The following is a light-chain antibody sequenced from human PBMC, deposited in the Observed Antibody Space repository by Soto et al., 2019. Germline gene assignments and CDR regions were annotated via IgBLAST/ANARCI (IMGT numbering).Light chain of an antibody. J-gene: IGKJ4*01. CDR3: QQYGSSPLT. CDR2: GAS. CDR1: QSVSSNY. V-gene: IGKV3-20*01. Sequence: EIVLTQSPGTLSLSPGERATLSCRASQSVSSNYLAWYQQKPGQAPRLLIYGASSRATGIPDRFSGSGSATDLTLTISRLEPEDFAVYYCQQYGSSPLTFGGGTKVDIK.